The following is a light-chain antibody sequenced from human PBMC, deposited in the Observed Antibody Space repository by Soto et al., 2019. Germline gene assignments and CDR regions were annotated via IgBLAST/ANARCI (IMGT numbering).Light chain of an antibody. J-gene: IGKJ1*01. CDR2: QTS. CDR1: QYLNTR. V-gene: IGKV3-11*01. CDR3: RQRQSWPRT. Sequence: EIVLTQSPATLSSFPGDRVTLSCRASQYLNTRLAWYHHRPGQAPRLLIYQTSIRAAGIPARFSASGSGTDVTLTISDVQPEDFALYYCRQRQSWPRTFGQGRKVDIK.